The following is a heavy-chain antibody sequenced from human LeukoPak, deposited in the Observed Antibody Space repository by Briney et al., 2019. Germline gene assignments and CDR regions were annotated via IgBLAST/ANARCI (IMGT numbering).Heavy chain of an antibody. V-gene: IGHV5-51*01. CDR3: ARSYASDGSGYYFDY. Sequence: GASLQISCKGSGSSFTGYWIAWVRQLPGKGLEWMGIIYPGDSDTRYSPSFQGQVSISADKSISTAYLQWSSLKASDTAMYYCARSYASDGSGYYFDYWGQGTLVTVSS. CDR1: GSSFTGYW. CDR2: IYPGDSDT. J-gene: IGHJ4*02. D-gene: IGHD3-22*01.